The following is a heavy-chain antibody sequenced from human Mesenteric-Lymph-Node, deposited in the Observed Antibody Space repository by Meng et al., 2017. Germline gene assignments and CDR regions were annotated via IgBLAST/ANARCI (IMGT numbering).Heavy chain of an antibody. CDR1: GGSFSGYY. Sequence: SETLSLTCAVYGGSFSGYYWSWIRQPPGKGLEWIGEINHSGSTNYNPSLKSRVTISVDTSKNQFSLTMSSVTAADTAVYYCARARSTRADLDCWGQGTLVTVSS. CDR2: INHSGST. V-gene: IGHV4-34*01. J-gene: IGHJ4*02. CDR3: ARARSTRADLDC. D-gene: IGHD1-1*01.